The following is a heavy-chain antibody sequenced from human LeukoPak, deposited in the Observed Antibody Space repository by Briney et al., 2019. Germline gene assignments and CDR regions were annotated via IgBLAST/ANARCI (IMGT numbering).Heavy chain of an antibody. CDR3: ARDDVVRGVITDY. D-gene: IGHD3-10*01. CDR1: GFTFSSYW. CDR2: IKQDGSEK. J-gene: IGHJ4*02. Sequence: GGSLRLSCAASGFTFSSYWMSWVRQAPGKGLEWVANIKQDGSEKYYVDSVKGRFTISRDNAKNSLYLQMNSLRAADTAVYYCARDDVVRGVITDYWGQGTLVTVSS. V-gene: IGHV3-7*01.